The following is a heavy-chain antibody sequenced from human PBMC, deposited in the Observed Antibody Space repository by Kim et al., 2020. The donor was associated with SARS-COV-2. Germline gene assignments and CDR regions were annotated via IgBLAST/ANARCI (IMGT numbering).Heavy chain of an antibody. CDR2: ISYDGSNK. Sequence: GGSLRLSCAASGFTFSSYGMHWVRQAPGKGLEWVAVISYDGSNKYYADSVKGRFTISRDNSKNTLYLQMNSLRAEDTAVYYCAKDTAAAADYGMDVWGQ. CDR3: AKDTAAAADYGMDV. J-gene: IGHJ6*02. V-gene: IGHV3-30*18. D-gene: IGHD6-13*01. CDR1: GFTFSSYG.